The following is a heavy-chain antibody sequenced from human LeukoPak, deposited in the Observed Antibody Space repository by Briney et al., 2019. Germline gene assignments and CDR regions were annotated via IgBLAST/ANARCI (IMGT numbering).Heavy chain of an antibody. CDR1: GYTFSTYG. V-gene: IGHV1-18*01. D-gene: IGHD1-26*01. J-gene: IGHJ4*02. Sequence: SVKVSCKASGYTFSTYGISWVRQAPGQGLGWIGWISTYNRNTNYAQKLPVRVTMTTDTSTSTAYMELRSLRSDDTAVCDCARGSSADIDYWGQGTLVTVSS. CDR2: ISTYNRNT. CDR3: ARGSSADIDY.